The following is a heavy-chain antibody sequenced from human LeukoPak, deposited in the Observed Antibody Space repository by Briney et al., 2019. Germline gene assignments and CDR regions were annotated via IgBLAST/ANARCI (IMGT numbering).Heavy chain of an antibody. V-gene: IGHV4-39*01. CDR1: SGSVTRNSFY. CDR2: IHYTGST. CDR3: ARHGDSRGLGGFDS. D-gene: IGHD3-16*01. J-gene: IGHJ4*02. Sequence: PSETLSLTCTVSSGSVTRNSFYWGWIRRPPGKGLEWIGSIHYTGSTYYNPSLKSRVKLSVDTSKNQFSLRLTSVTAADTAVYYCARHGDSRGLGGFDSWGQGTLVTVSS.